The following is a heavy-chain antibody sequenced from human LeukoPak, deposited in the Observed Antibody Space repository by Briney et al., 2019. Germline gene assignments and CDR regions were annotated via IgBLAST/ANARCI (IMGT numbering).Heavy chain of an antibody. CDR3: ARDPAHSGSGWYTWYFDY. J-gene: IGHJ4*02. V-gene: IGHV3-33*08. CDR2: IWYDGSNK. D-gene: IGHD6-19*01. Sequence: GGSLRLSCAASGFTFSNYDIHWVRQAPGKGLEGVAVIWYDGSNKYYADCVKGRFTISRDNAKNSLYLQMNSLRAEDTAVYYCARDPAHSGSGWYTWYFDYWGQGTLVTVSS. CDR1: GFTFSNYD.